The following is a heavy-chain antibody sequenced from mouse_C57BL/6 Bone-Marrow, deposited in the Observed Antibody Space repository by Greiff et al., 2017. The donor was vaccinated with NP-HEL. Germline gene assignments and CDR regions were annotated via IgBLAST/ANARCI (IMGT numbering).Heavy chain of an antibody. CDR2: IYPGSGST. D-gene: IGHD1-1*01. Sequence: QVQLQQPGAELVKPGASVKMSCKASGYTFTSYWITWVKQRPGQGLEWIGDIYPGSGSTNYNEKFKSKATLTVDTSSSTAYMQLSSLTSEDSAVYYCARDYGSFPYAMDYWGQGTSVTGSS. J-gene: IGHJ4*01. V-gene: IGHV1-55*01. CDR1: GYTFTSYW. CDR3: ARDYGSFPYAMDY.